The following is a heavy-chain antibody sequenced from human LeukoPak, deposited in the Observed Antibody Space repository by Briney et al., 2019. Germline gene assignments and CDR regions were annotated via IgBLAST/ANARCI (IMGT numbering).Heavy chain of an antibody. J-gene: IGHJ3*02. CDR1: GYSISSGYY. CDR3: AIDIIVATVVGAFDI. CDR2: IYYSGST. D-gene: IGHD5-12*01. Sequence: NPSETLSPTCTVSGYSISSGYYWGWIRQPPGKGLEWIGSIYYSGSTYYNPSLKSRVTISVDTSKNQFSLKLSSVTAADTAVYYCAIDIIVATVVGAFDIWGQGTMVTVSS. V-gene: IGHV4-38-2*02.